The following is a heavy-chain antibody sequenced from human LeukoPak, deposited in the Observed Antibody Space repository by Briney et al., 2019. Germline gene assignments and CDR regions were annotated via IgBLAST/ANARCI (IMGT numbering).Heavy chain of an antibody. CDR2: FPPNSGGT. V-gene: IGHV1-2*02. Sequence: ASVNVTFKSSGSTFTGYYFHWVRQAPGQGLEWMGFFPPNSGGTKNAQKFQGRVTMTRDTSISTAYIELNRLTSDDTAVYYCATYSTSTLQYYYGLDVWGQGTTVTVSS. J-gene: IGHJ6*02. CDR1: GSTFTGYY. CDR3: ATYSTSTLQYYYGLDV. D-gene: IGHD6-6*01.